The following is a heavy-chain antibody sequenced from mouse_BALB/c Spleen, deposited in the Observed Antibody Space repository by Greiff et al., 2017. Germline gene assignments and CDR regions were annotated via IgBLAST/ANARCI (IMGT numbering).Heavy chain of an antibody. D-gene: IGHD2-3*01. Sequence: VQGVESGPGLVAPSQSLSITCTVSGFSLTSYGVHWVRQPPGKGLEWLGVIWAVGSTNYNSALMSRLSISKDNSKSQVFLKMNSLQTDDTAMYYCARDPSYDNYFYYWGQGTTLTVSS. CDR3: ARDPSYDNYFYY. V-gene: IGHV2-9*02. J-gene: IGHJ2*01. CDR1: GFSLTSYG. CDR2: IWAVGST.